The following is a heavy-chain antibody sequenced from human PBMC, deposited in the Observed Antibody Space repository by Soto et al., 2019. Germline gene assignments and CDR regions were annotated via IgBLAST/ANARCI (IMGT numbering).Heavy chain of an antibody. CDR2: INHSGST. Sequence: QVQLQQWGAGLLKPSETLSLTCAVYGGSFSGYYWSWIRQPPGKGLEWIGEINHSGSTNYNPSLKRRVTISVDTSKNQFSLKLSSVTAADTAVYYCARATAYYGDYVFDYWGQGTLVTVSS. V-gene: IGHV4-34*01. D-gene: IGHD4-17*01. J-gene: IGHJ4*02. CDR1: GGSFSGYY. CDR3: ARATAYYGDYVFDY.